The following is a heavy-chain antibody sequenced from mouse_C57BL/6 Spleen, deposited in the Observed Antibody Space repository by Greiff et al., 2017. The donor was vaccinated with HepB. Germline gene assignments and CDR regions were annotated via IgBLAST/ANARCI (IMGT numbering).Heavy chain of an antibody. CDR2: ISNGGGST. D-gene: IGHD1-1*01. V-gene: IGHV5-12*01. CDR3: ARQGYYGSSPYFDY. CDR1: GFTFSDYY. Sequence: EVHLVESGGGLVQPGGSLKLSCAASGFTFSDYYMYWVRQTPEKRLEWVAYISNGGGSTYYPDTVKGRFTISIDNAKNNLYLQISRLKSEDTAMYYCARQGYYGSSPYFDYWGQGTTLTVSS. J-gene: IGHJ2*01.